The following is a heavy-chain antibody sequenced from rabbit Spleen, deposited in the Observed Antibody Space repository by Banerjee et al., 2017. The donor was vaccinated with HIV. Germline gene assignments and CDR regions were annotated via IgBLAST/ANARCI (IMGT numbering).Heavy chain of an antibody. CDR2: IYVGSSGHT. V-gene: IGHV1S40*01. J-gene: IGHJ3*01. CDR1: GFSFISNG. D-gene: IGHD5-1*01. CDR3: ARVYGSTRTRLDL. Sequence: QSLEESGGDLVKPEGSLTLTCTASGFSFISNGMCWVRQAPGKGPEWIACIYVGSSGHTYYATWAKGRFTISKTSSTTVTLQMTSLTAADTATYFCARVYGSTRTRLDLWGPGTLVTVS.